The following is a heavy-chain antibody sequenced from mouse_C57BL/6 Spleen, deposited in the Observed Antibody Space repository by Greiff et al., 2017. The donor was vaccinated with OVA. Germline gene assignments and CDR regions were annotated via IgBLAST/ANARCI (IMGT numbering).Heavy chain of an antibody. CDR2: INPNNGGT. J-gene: IGHJ2*01. CDR1: GYTITDYN. CDR3: ARGDGSSGGDDFDY. Sequence: VQLQQSGPELVKPGASVKLSCKASGYTITDYNMHWVKQSHGKSLEWIGNINPNNGGTGYNQKFKGKATLTVDKSSSTAYMELRSLTSEESAVYYCARGDGSSGGDDFDYWGPGTTLTVSS. V-gene: IGHV1-22*01. D-gene: IGHD1-1*01.